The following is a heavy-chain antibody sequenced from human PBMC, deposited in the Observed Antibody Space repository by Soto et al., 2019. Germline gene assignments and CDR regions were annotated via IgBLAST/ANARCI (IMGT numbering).Heavy chain of an antibody. CDR3: ATRLQLWLRVYYDSSGYYNFDY. Sequence: SETLSLTCAVYGGSFSGYYWSWIRQPPGKGLEWIGEINHSGSTNYNPSLKSRVTISVDTSKNQFSLKLSSVTAADTAVYYCATRLQLWLRVYYDSSGYYNFDYWGQGTLVTVSS. D-gene: IGHD3-22*01. CDR1: GGSFSGYY. V-gene: IGHV4-34*01. CDR2: INHSGST. J-gene: IGHJ4*02.